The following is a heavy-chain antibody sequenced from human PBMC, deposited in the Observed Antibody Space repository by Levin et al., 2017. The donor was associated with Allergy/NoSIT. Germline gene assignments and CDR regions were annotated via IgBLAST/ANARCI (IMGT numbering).Heavy chain of an antibody. D-gene: IGHD3-10*01. CDR3: AHRPPPYYYPAGSPPFDP. CDR1: GFSLSTLGVG. V-gene: IGHV2-5*02. CDR2: IYWDDDK. Sequence: SGPTLVKPPQTLTLTCTFSGFSLSTLGVGVGWIRQPPGKALEWLTIIYWDDDKRDNPSLRSRLTITKDTSRNQVALTMTNMDPVDTATYFCAHRPPPYYYPAGSPPFDPWGHGILVNVSS. J-gene: IGHJ5*02.